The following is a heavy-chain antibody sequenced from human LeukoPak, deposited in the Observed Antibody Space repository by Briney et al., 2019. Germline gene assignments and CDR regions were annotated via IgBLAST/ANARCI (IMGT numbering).Heavy chain of an antibody. Sequence: GESLKISCQVSGYSFTSYWIAWVRQMPGKGLEWMGIIYPGDSNTRYSPSFQGQVTISADKSISTAYLQWSSLKASDTAMYYCARWYRVAGHERSFDPWGQGTLVTVSS. CDR2: IYPGDSNT. V-gene: IGHV5-51*01. D-gene: IGHD1-26*01. J-gene: IGHJ5*02. CDR1: GYSFTSYW. CDR3: ARWYRVAGHERSFDP.